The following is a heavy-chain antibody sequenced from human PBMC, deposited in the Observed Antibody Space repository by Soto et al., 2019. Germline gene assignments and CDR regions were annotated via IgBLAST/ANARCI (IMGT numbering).Heavy chain of an antibody. D-gene: IGHD3-16*01. CDR2: ISYSGST. V-gene: IGHV4-59*11. J-gene: IGHJ4*02. CDR1: GGSMSSHY. CDR3: ARADPDASVGY. Sequence: SETLSLTCTVSGGSMSSHYWTCLRQPPGKGLEWIGYISYSGSTYYNPSLKSRVTISEDTSRNQFYLKLSSVIAADTAVYYCARADPDASVGYWGQGNLVT.